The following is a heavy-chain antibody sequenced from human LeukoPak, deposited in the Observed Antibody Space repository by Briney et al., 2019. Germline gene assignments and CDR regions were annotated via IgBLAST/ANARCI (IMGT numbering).Heavy chain of an antibody. Sequence: GASVKVSCKASGGTFSSYAISWVRQAPGQGLEWMGGIIPIFGTANYAQKFQGRVTITADKSTSTAYMELSSLRSEDTAVYYCASAYDSSGYYPTHDAFDIWGQGTMVTVSS. V-gene: IGHV1-69*06. J-gene: IGHJ3*02. D-gene: IGHD3-22*01. CDR3: ASAYDSSGYYPTHDAFDI. CDR2: IIPIFGTA. CDR1: GGTFSSYA.